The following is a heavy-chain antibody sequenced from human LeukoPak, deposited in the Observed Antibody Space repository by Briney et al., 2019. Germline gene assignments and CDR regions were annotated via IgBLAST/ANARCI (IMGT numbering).Heavy chain of an antibody. CDR2: INPNSGGT. V-gene: IGHV1-2*04. Sequence: GASVKVSYKASGYTFSAYYIQWVRQAPGQGLEWMGWINPNSGGTNYAQKFQGWVTMTTDTSTSTAYMELRRLRSDDTAVYYCARFASVAHFDNWGQGTLVTVSS. J-gene: IGHJ4*02. CDR1: GYTFSAYY. CDR3: ARFASVAHFDN. D-gene: IGHD5-12*01.